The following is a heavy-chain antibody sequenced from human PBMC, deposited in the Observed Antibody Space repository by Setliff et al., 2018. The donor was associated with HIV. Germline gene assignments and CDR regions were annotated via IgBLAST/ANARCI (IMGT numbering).Heavy chain of an antibody. CDR3: ARGYYDSSGYYPWLL. D-gene: IGHD3-22*01. CDR1: GFTFSSYS. CDR2: ISSSSSYI. V-gene: IGHV3-21*01. J-gene: IGHJ4*02. Sequence: PGESLKISCAASGFTFSSYSMNWVRQAPGKGLEWVSSISSSSSYIYYADSVKGRFTISRDNAKKSVYLQMNSLRAEDTAVYYCARGYYDSSGYYPWLLWGQGALVTVSS.